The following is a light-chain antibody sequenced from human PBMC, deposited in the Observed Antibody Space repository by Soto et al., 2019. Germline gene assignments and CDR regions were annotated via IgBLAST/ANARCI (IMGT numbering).Light chain of an antibody. CDR3: QQSYSTPTWT. Sequence: DIQMTQSPSSLSASVGHRFTITCRASQSIVTYLNWYLQKPGKAPMLLIYAASNLQSGVPSRFSGSGSGADFTLTISSLKTEDFANYFCQQSYSTPTWTFGHGTKVDIK. CDR1: QSIVTY. V-gene: IGKV1-39*01. CDR2: AAS. J-gene: IGKJ1*01.